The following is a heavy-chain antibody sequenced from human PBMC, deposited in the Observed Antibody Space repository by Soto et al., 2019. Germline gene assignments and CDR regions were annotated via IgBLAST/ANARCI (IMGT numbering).Heavy chain of an antibody. V-gene: IGHV1-3*01. CDR1: GYTFTTYS. D-gene: IGHD1-26*01. CDR3: ARETFTQTGSYYDY. CDR2: VTADKGIT. J-gene: IGHJ4*02. Sequence: ASVKVSCKASGYTFTTYSIHWVRQAPGQRLEWIGWVTADKGITDYSQKFQGRVTITRDTYARTAYMELRRLRSEDTAVYYCARETFTQTGSYYDYWGQGTLVTVS.